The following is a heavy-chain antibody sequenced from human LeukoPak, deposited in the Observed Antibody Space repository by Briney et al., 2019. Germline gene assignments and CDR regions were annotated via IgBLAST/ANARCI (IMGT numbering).Heavy chain of an antibody. V-gene: IGHV4-39*01. CDR3: ARQTGSGLFILP. Sequence: SETLSLTCTVSGVSISSSNSYWGWIRQPPGKGLEWIGSIYYSGNTCYNASLKSQVSISIDTSKNQFSLRLTSVTAADTAVYYCARQTGSGLFILPGGQGTLVTVSS. CDR2: IYYSGNT. D-gene: IGHD3/OR15-3a*01. CDR1: GVSISSSNSY. J-gene: IGHJ4*02.